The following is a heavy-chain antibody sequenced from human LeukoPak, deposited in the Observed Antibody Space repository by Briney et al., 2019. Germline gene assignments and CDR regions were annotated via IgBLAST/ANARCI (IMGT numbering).Heavy chain of an antibody. CDR2: ISYDGSNK. D-gene: IGHD3-16*01. Sequence: GGSLRLSCAASGFTFSSYAMHWVRQAPGKGLEWVAVISYDGSNKYYADSVKGRFTISRDNSKNTLHLQMNSLRAEDTAVYYCARARAPTVDYVHRDWGQGTLVTVSS. J-gene: IGHJ4*02. CDR3: ARARAPTVDYVHRD. CDR1: GFTFSSYA. V-gene: IGHV3-30-3*01.